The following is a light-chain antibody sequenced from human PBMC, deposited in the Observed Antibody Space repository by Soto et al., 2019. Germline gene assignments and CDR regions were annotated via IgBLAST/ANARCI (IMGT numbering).Light chain of an antibody. Sequence: DIQLTQSPSFLSAPVGDRVTITCRASQGISSYLARYQQKPGKAPKLLIYAASTLQSGVPSRFSGSGSGTEFTLTISSLQPEDFATYYCQQLNSYPLTFGGGTKVDIK. V-gene: IGKV1-9*01. CDR2: AAS. J-gene: IGKJ4*01. CDR1: QGISSY. CDR3: QQLNSYPLT.